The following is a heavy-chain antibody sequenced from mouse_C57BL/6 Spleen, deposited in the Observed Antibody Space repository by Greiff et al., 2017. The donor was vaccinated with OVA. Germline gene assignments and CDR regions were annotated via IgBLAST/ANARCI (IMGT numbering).Heavy chain of an antibody. CDR2: IYPRDGST. V-gene: IGHV1-78*01. CDR3: ARAYGNYDYAMDY. Sequence: VQRVESDAELVKPGASVKISCKVSGYTFTDHTIHWMKQRPEQGLEWIGYIYPRDGSTKYDEKFKGKATLTADKSSSTAYMQLNSLTSEDSAVYFCARAYGNYDYAMDYWGQGTSVTVSS. J-gene: IGHJ4*01. D-gene: IGHD2-10*02. CDR1: GYTFTDHT.